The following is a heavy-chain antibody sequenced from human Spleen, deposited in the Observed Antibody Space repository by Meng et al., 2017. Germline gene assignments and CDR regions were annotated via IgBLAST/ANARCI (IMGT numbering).Heavy chain of an antibody. V-gene: IGHV1-2*06. J-gene: IGHJ4*02. Sequence: QVQLVQSGYELKKPGASVKVSCKASGYTFSTNAINWVRQGSGQGLEWMGRINPKSGDTHYAQKFQARVTMTGDTSISTAYMELSGLRSDDTAMYYCARDEDISAAGKLFGDYWGQGTLVTVSS. D-gene: IGHD6-25*01. CDR1: GYTFSTNA. CDR3: ARDEDISAAGKLFGDY. CDR2: INPKSGDT.